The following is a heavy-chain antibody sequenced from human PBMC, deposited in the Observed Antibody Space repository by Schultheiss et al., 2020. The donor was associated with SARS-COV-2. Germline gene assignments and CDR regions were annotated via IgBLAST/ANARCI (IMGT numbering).Heavy chain of an antibody. Sequence: ASVKVSCKSFGYNFRIYGITWVRQAPGQGFEWMGWISGYNGYTDYAQKFQGRVTMTRDTSTSTVYMELSSLRSEDTAVYYCARTIGAAGTGSDWFDPWGQGTLVTVSS. V-gene: IGHV1-18*04. CDR1: GYNFRIYG. CDR3: ARTIGAAGTGSDWFDP. CDR2: ISGYNGYT. J-gene: IGHJ5*02. D-gene: IGHD6-13*01.